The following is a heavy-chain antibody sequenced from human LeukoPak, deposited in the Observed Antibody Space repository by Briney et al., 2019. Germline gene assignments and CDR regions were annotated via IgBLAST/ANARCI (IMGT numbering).Heavy chain of an antibody. J-gene: IGHJ5*02. CDR2: ISSSGTTI. CDR3: ARPTGISGNNWFDA. Sequence: GGSLRLSCAASGFTFSNYYMSRIRQAPGKGLEGVSYISSSGTTINYADSVKGRFTISRDNAKNSLYLQMNSLRAEDTAVYYCARPTGISGNNWFDAWPQETLVTVSS. CDR1: GFTFSNYY. D-gene: IGHD6-13*01. V-gene: IGHV3-11*01.